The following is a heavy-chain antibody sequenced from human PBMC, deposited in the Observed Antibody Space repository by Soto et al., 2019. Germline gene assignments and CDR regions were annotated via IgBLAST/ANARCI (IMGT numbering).Heavy chain of an antibody. CDR2: IYHSGST. D-gene: IGHD4-17*01. Sequence: PSETLSLTCAVSGGSISSSNWWSWVRQPPGKGLEWIGEIYHSGSTNYNPSLKSRVTISVDTSKNQFSLKLSSVTAADTAVYYCARHSISFYGDYVGFDYWGQGTLVTVSS. CDR3: ARHSISFYGDYVGFDY. V-gene: IGHV4-4*02. J-gene: IGHJ4*02. CDR1: GGSISSSNW.